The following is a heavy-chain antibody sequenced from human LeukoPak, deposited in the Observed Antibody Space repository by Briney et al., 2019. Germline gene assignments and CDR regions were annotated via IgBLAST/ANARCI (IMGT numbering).Heavy chain of an antibody. CDR2: ISGSGGST. J-gene: IGHJ3*02. D-gene: IGHD3-22*01. CDR3: ARDLGYYYELGAFDI. V-gene: IGHV3-23*01. Sequence: PGGSLRLSCAASGFTFSSYAMSWVRQAPGKGLEWVSAISGSGGSTYYADSVKGRFTISRDNAKNSLYLQMNSLRAEDTAVYYCARDLGYYYELGAFDIWGQGTMVTVSS. CDR1: GFTFSSYA.